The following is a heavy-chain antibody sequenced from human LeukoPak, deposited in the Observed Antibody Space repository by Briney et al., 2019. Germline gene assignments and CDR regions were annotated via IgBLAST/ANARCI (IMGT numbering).Heavy chain of an antibody. J-gene: IGHJ4*02. CDR1: GYTLTELS. V-gene: IGHV1-24*01. CDR3: ATPYDYGDYTLDY. Sequence: ASVKVSCKVSGYTLTELSMHWVRQAPGKGLERMGGFDPEDGETIYAQKFQGRVTMTEDTSTDTAYMELSSLRSEDTAVYYCATPYDYGDYTLDYWGQGTLVTVSS. D-gene: IGHD4-17*01. CDR2: FDPEDGET.